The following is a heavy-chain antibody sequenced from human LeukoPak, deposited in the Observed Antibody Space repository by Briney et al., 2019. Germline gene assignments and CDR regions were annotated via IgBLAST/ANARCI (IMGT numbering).Heavy chain of an antibody. V-gene: IGHV3-23*01. J-gene: IGHJ3*02. D-gene: IGHD2-8*01. CDR3: ARRNGGNGSDI. Sequence: PGGSLRLSCAASGFTFSSFVVKWVRQAPGRGVEWVSFITESGGSTFYADSVKGRFTISRDNSKNTFYLHVNSLRAEDTAVYYCARRNGGNGSDIWGQGTMVTVSS. CDR1: GFTFSSFV. CDR2: ITESGGST.